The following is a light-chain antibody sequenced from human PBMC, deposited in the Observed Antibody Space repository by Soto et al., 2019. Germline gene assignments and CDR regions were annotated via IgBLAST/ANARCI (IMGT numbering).Light chain of an antibody. J-gene: IGKJ2*01. CDR1: QGISTW. Sequence: DIQMTQSPSTLSASVGDRVTITCRASQGISTWLAWYQQKPGKAPNLLIYKASNLESGVPSRFSGSGSGTEFTLTISGLQRDDFATYYCQQYETYYTFGQGTKLEIK. CDR3: QQYETYYT. V-gene: IGKV1-5*03. CDR2: KAS.